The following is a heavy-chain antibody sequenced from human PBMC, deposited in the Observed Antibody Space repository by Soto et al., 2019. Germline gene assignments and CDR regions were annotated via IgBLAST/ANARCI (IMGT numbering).Heavy chain of an antibody. CDR2: IIPIFGTA. CDR3: ARDKETRTGQQLAAFDI. CDR1: GGTFSSYA. Sequence: QVQLVQSGAEVKKPGSSVKVSCKASGGTFSSYAISWVRQAPGQGLEWMGGIIPIFGTANYAQKFQGRVTITADQSPSTAYMELSSLRSEDTAVYYCARDKETRTGQQLAAFDIWGQGTMVTVSS. D-gene: IGHD6-13*01. V-gene: IGHV1-69*01. J-gene: IGHJ3*02.